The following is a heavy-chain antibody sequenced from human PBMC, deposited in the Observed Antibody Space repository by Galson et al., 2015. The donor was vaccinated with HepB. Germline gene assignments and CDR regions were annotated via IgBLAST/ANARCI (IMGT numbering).Heavy chain of an antibody. CDR1: GFTFSDSS. V-gene: IGHV3-11*05. CDR3: ARGAGTTLYFDY. J-gene: IGHJ4*02. CDR2: SSTST. D-gene: IGHD1-7*01. Sequence: SLRLSCAASGFTFSDSSMTWLRLVSGRRLEWVAASSTSTTYSDSVKGRFTISRDNGRNSLFLQMDRLTFEDTAVYYCARGAGTTLYFDYWGQGTLVTVSS.